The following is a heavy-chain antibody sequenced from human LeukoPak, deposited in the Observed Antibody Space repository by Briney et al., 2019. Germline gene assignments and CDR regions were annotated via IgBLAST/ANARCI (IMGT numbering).Heavy chain of an antibody. Sequence: GGSLRLSCAASGFTFSSYAMSWVRQAPGKGLEWVSTFSASGANTYYAGSVKGRFTISRDNSKNTLYLQMNSLRAEDTAVYYCAKAQRGSFSPFDYWGQGTLVTVSS. J-gene: IGHJ4*02. V-gene: IGHV3-23*01. CDR1: GFTFSSYA. CDR2: FSASGANT. D-gene: IGHD1-26*01. CDR3: AKAQRGSFSPFDY.